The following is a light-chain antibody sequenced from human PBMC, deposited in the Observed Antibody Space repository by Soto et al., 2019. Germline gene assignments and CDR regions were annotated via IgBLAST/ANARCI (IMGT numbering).Light chain of an antibody. CDR1: QSFSSN. V-gene: IGKV3-15*01. CDR2: AAS. J-gene: IGKJ1*01. Sequence: EIVMTQSPATLSVSPGEWATLSCRASQSFSSNVAWYQQRPGQAPRLLIYAASTRATGIPARFSGSGSGTEFTLTIGSLQSEDFAIYYCQQYNNWPRAFGQGTKVDIK. CDR3: QQYNNWPRA.